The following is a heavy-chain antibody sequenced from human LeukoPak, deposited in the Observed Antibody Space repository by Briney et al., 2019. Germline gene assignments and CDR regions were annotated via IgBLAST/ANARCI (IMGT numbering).Heavy chain of an antibody. CDR1: GFTFDDYA. Sequence: GGSLRLSCAASGFTFDDYAMHWVRQAPGKGLEWVSGISWNSGSIAYADSVKGRFTISRDNAKNSLYLQMNSLRAEDTALYYCRKDQEWFGRLLRGGFDSWGRGTLVTVPP. CDR2: ISWNSGSI. J-gene: IGHJ4*02. CDR3: RKDQEWFGRLLRGGFDS. D-gene: IGHD3-10*01. V-gene: IGHV3-9*01.